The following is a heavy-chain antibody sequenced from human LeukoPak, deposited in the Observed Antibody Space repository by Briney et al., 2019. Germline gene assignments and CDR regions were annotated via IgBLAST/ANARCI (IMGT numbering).Heavy chain of an antibody. D-gene: IGHD6-13*01. V-gene: IGHV3-30*03. CDR2: ISYDGSNK. CDR3: ARTFTSSRSWYQGEYFQH. CDR1: GFTFSSYG. J-gene: IGHJ1*01. Sequence: GGSLRLSCAASGFTFSSYGMHWVRQAPGKRLEWVAVISYDGSNKYYADSVKGRFTISRDNSKNTLYLQMNSLRAEDTAVYYCARTFTSSRSWYQGEYFQHWGQGTLVTVSS.